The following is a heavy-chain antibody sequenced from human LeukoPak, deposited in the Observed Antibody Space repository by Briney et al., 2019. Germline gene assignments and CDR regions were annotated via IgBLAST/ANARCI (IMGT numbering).Heavy chain of an antibody. V-gene: IGHV3-21*01. Sequence: GGSLRLSCVASGFTFSSYSMNWVRQAPGKGLEWVSSISSRSSHIYYADSVKGRFTISRDNAKNSLYLQMNSLRTEDTAVYYCARENVMGWFDPWGQGTLVTVSS. D-gene: IGHD1-1*01. CDR3: ARENVMGWFDP. CDR2: ISSRSSHI. J-gene: IGHJ5*02. CDR1: GFTFSSYS.